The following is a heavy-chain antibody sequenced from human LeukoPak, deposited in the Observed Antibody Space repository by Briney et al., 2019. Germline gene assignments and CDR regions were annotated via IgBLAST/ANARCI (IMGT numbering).Heavy chain of an antibody. CDR3: ARCGGSCPLDL. Sequence: SETLSLTCAVYGGSFSGYYWSWVRQPPGKGLEWVGEINHSGSTNYNPSLKSRVTISVDTSKTQFSLKLSSVTAADTAVYYCARCGGSCPLDLWGQGTLVTVSS. D-gene: IGHD2-15*01. CDR1: GGSFSGYY. CDR2: INHSGST. V-gene: IGHV4-34*01. J-gene: IGHJ5*02.